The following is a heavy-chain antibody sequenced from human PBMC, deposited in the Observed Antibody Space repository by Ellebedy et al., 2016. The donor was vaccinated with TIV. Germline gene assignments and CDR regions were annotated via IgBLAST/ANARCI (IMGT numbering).Heavy chain of an antibody. CDR3: ARERGNTGDLHY. V-gene: IGHV3-30*04. Sequence: GESLKISXAASGFIFSDYAMHWVRQAPGKGLEWVAVVSSEGRVQFYADSVRGRFTISRDNSKNTLFVQMNSLRVEDTAVYYCARERGNTGDLHYWGQGTLVTVSS. J-gene: IGHJ4*02. D-gene: IGHD1-1*01. CDR1: GFIFSDYA. CDR2: VSSEGRVQ.